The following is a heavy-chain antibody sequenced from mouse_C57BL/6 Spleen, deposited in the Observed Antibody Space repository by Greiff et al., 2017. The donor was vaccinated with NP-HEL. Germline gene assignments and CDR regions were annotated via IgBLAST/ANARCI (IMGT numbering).Heavy chain of an antibody. CDR2: IYPGDGDT. CDR3: ARYDYGYGFAY. D-gene: IGHD2-2*01. CDR1: GYAFSSSW. V-gene: IGHV1-82*01. J-gene: IGHJ3*01. Sequence: VQLQQSGPELVKPGASVKISCKASGYAFSSSWMNWVKQRPGKGLEWIGRIYPGDGDTNYNGKFKGKATLTADKSSSTAYMQLSSLTSEDSAVYFCARYDYGYGFAYWGQGTLVTVSA.